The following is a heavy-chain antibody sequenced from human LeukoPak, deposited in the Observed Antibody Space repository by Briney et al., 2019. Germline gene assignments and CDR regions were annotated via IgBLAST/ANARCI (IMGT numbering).Heavy chain of an antibody. Sequence: GGSLRLSCAASGFTFSSYGMHWVRQAPGKGLEWVAVMSYDGSNKYYADSVKGRFTISRDNSKNTLYLQMNSLRAEDTAVYYCAKGGGYSYGPSAPIDYWGQETLVTVLS. CDR1: GFTFSSYG. V-gene: IGHV3-30*18. D-gene: IGHD5-18*01. CDR2: MSYDGSNK. CDR3: AKGGGYSYGPSAPIDY. J-gene: IGHJ4*02.